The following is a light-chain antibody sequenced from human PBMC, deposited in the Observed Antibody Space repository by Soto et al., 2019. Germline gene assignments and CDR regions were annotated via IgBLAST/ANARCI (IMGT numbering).Light chain of an antibody. CDR1: SSDVGDYNY. CDR2: EVR. V-gene: IGLV2-14*01. CDR3: SSYRTGSAFYV. J-gene: IGLJ1*01. Sequence: QSVVTQPASVSGSPGQSITISCTGTSSDVGDYNYVSWYQHHPGKAPKLMIYEVRNRPSGVSNRFSGAKSGNTASLTISGLQAEDEADYYCSSYRTGSAFYVFGTGTKLTVL.